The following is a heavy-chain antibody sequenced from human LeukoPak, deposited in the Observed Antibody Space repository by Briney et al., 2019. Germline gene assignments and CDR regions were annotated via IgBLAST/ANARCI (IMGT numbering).Heavy chain of an antibody. D-gene: IGHD6-19*01. CDR3: ARDRSSGYFSYMDV. CDR1: GFTLSSNY. J-gene: IGHJ6*03. Sequence: PGGSPRLSCAASGFTLSSNYMSWGPHAPREGLEWGSVIYSGGSTYYADSVKGRFTISRDNSKNTLYLQMNSLRAEDTAVYYCARDRSSGYFSYMDVWGNGTTVTVSS. CDR2: IYSGGST. V-gene: IGHV3-53*01.